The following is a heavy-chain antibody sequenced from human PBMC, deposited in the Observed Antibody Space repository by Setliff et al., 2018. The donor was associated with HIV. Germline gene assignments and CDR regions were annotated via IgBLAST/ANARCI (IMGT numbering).Heavy chain of an antibody. D-gene: IGHD6-19*01. CDR3: ARDQGQWRTTWVFGY. CDR2: INPNSGGT. J-gene: IGHJ4*02. CDR1: GYTFTGRY. Sequence: GASVKVSCKASGYTFTGRYIHWVRQAPGQGLEWVGWINPNSGGTNYAQKFEGRVTMTRDSSISTAYMELNELTSDDTAVYYCARDQGQWRTTWVFGYWGQGTLVTVSS. V-gene: IGHV1-2*02.